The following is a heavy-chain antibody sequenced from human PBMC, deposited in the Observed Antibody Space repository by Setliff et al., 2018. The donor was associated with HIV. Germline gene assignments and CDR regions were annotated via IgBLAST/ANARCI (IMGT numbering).Heavy chain of an antibody. V-gene: IGHV1-18*01. CDR3: AGYALRYFDWLGSWFDP. D-gene: IGHD3-9*01. CDR2: ISAYNGNT. CDR1: GYTFTRYG. Sequence: PGESLKISCKGSGYTFTRYGISWVRQAPGQGLEWMGWISAYNGNTNYAQKLQGRVTMTTDTSTSTAYMELRSLRSDDTAVYYCAGYALRYFDWLGSWFDPWGQGTLVTVSS. J-gene: IGHJ5*02.